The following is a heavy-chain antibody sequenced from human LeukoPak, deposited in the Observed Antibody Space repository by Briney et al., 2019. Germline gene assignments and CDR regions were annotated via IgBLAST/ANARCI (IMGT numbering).Heavy chain of an antibody. J-gene: IGHJ4*02. CDR3: AKAYGYSSRGIDY. CDR1: GFTFSSYA. V-gene: IGHV3-23*01. Sequence: GGSLRLSCAASGFTFSSYAMSWVRQAPGKGLEWVSGISAGGGSTYYADSVKGRFTISRDDSKNTLYLQMNSLRVDDTAVYHCAKAYGYSSRGIDYWGQGTLVTVSS. D-gene: IGHD6-13*01. CDR2: ISAGGGST.